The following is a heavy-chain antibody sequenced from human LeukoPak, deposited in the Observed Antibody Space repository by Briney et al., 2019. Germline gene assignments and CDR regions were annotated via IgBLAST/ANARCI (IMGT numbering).Heavy chain of an antibody. J-gene: IGHJ6*03. D-gene: IGHD3-10*01. CDR1: GYTFTSYG. CDR3: ARGPSITMVRGGQWYYYMDV. V-gene: IGHV1-46*01. Sequence: ASVKVSCKASGYTFTSYGISWVRQAPGQGLEWMGLINPSGGSTNYAQKFQGRVTMTRDTSTSTVYMELSSLRSEDTAVYYCARGPSITMVRGGQWYYYMDVWGKGTTVTIPS. CDR2: INPSGGST.